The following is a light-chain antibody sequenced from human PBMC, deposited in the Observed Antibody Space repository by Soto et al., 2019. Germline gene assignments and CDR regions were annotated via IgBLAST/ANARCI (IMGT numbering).Light chain of an antibody. J-gene: IGLJ1*01. Sequence: SVLTQPSSVSGSPGESITISCTGTSGDVGSYNLVSWYQQHPGKAPKLMIYEVSKRPSGVSNRFSGSKSGNTASLTISGLQAEDEADYYCCSYAGSSLLYVFGTGTKVTVL. CDR2: EVS. CDR3: CSYAGSSLLYV. CDR1: SGDVGSYNL. V-gene: IGLV2-23*02.